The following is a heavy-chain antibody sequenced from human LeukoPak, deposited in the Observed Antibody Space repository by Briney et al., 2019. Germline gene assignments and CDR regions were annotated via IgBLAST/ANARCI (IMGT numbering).Heavy chain of an antibody. CDR1: GYTFTSYY. V-gene: IGHV1-46*01. Sequence: GASVKVSCKASGYTFTSYYMHWVRQAPGQGLEWMGIINPSGGSTSYAQKFQGRVTMTRDTPTSTVYMELSSLRSEDTAVYYCARGASREKYYYGSGSHNTFDYWGQGTLVTVSS. J-gene: IGHJ4*02. CDR2: INPSGGST. D-gene: IGHD3-10*01. CDR3: ARGASREKYYYGSGSHNTFDY.